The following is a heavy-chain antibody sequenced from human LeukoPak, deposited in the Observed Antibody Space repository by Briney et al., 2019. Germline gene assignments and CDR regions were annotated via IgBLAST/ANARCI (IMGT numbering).Heavy chain of an antibody. D-gene: IGHD2-2*01. CDR1: GYTFTSYY. Sequence: ASVTVSCTASGYTFTSYYMHWVRQAPGQGLEWMGIINPSGGSTSYAQKFQGRVTMTRGTSTSTVYMELSSLRSEDTAVYYCARRGSCSSTSCYFDAVLEVPIDYWGQGTLVTVSS. CDR2: INPSGGST. CDR3: ARRGSCSSTSCYFDAVLEVPIDY. J-gene: IGHJ4*02. V-gene: IGHV1-46*01.